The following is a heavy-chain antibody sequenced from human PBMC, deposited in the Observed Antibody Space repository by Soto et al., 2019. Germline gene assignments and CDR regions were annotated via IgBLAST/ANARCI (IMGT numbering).Heavy chain of an antibody. J-gene: IGHJ6*02. CDR3: ASSQTDYYGMDV. V-gene: IGHV3-33*01. Sequence: GGSLRLSCAASGFTFSSYGMHWVRQAPGKGLEWVAVIWYDGSNKYYADSVKGRFTISRDHSKNTLYLQMNRLRAEDTAVYYCASSQTDYYGMDVWGQGTTVNVSS. CDR1: GFTFSSYG. CDR2: IWYDGSNK.